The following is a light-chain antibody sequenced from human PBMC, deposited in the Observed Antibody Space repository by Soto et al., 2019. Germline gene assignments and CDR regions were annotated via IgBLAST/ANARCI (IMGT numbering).Light chain of an antibody. V-gene: IGKV3-20*01. J-gene: IGKJ5*01. CDR1: QSVSSSY. CDR2: GVS. Sequence: EIVMAQSPGTLSLSPRDRATLSCRASQSVSSSYLAWYQQKPGQAPRLLIYGVSSRATGIPDRFSGSGSATDFTLTISRLEPEDFAVYYCQQYGRSPTFGQGGRPEIK. CDR3: QQYGRSPT.